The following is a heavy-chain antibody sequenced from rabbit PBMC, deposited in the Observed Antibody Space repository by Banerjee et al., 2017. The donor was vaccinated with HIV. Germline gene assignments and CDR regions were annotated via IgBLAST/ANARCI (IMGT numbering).Heavy chain of an antibody. CDR1: GFSFSSSYY. D-gene: IGHD6-1*01. CDR3: ARGTYGYAGYAPNL. CDR2: IAPGSSDRT. V-gene: IGHV1S40*01. J-gene: IGHJ4*01. Sequence: QSLEESGGDLVKPGASLTLTCTASGFSFSSSYYMCWVRQAPGKGLEWIACIAPGSSDRTDYASWAKGRFTISKTSSTTVTLQMTSLTAADTATYFCARGTYGYAGYAPNLWGPGTLVTVS.